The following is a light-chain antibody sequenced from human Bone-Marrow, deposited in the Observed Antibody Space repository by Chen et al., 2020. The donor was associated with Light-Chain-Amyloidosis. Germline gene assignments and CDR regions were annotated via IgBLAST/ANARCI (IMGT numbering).Light chain of an antibody. CDR2: YYD. V-gene: IGLV1-36*01. J-gene: IGLJ3*02. CDR3: AAWDDSLNDWV. Sequence: SVLTQPPSVSAAPGQTVSISCSGSRTNIGNNAVNWYQRLPGKATYLLIYYYDLVRSGVPDRVCGSECGACASLDLRWLQSDIEADYFCAAWDDSLNDWVLGGGTKLTVL. CDR1: RTNIGNNA.